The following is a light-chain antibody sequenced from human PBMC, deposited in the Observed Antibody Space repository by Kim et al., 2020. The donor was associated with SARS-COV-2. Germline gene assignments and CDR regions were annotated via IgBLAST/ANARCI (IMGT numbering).Light chain of an antibody. CDR1: SSNIGAGYD. CDR2: GNS. CDR3: QSYDSSLSGSLV. V-gene: IGLV1-40*01. Sequence: QSVLTQPPSVSGAPGQRVTISCTGSSSNIGAGYDVHWYQQLPGTAPKLLIYGNSNRPSGVPDRFSGSKSGTSASLAITGLQAEDEADYYCQSYDSSLSGSLVSGTGTKVTVL. J-gene: IGLJ1*01.